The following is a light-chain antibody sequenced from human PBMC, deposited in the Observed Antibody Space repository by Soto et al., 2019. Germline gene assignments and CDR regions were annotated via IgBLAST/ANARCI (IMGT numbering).Light chain of an antibody. CDR2: ETS. CDR3: QHRGTWPPYT. CDR1: QSVTSY. Sequence: EFVLTQSPATLSLSPGERATLSCRASQSVTSYLAWFQQKPGQAPRLLIYETSSRATGIPARFSGSGSGTDFTLTISSLQPEDSAVYYCQHRGTWPPYTFGQGNNLEI. J-gene: IGKJ2*01. V-gene: IGKV3-11*01.